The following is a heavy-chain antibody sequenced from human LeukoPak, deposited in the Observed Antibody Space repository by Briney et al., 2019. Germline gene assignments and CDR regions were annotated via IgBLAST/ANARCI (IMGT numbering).Heavy chain of an antibody. CDR2: INPNSGGT. D-gene: IGHD5-18*01. J-gene: IGHJ4*02. Sequence: GASVKVSCKASGYTFTGYYMHWVRQAPGQGLEWMGWINPNSGGTNYAQKFQGRVTMTRDTSISTAYMELSRLRSDDTAVYYCAKEGRGYSYGYGVDYWGQGTLVSVSS. CDR1: GYTFTGYY. CDR3: AKEGRGYSYGYGVDY. V-gene: IGHV1-2*02.